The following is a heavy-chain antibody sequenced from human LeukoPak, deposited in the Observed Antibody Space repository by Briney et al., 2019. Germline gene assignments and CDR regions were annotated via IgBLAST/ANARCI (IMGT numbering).Heavy chain of an antibody. Sequence: GGSLRLSCAASGFTFSSYWMSWVRQAPGKGLEWVANIRQDGSEKQYVDSVKGRFTISRDNAKNSVYLQMSSLRAVDTALYYCATTTRSAPWDYWGQGTLVTVSS. CDR3: ATTTRSAPWDY. CDR1: GFTFSSYW. V-gene: IGHV3-7*01. J-gene: IGHJ4*02. CDR2: IRQDGSEK. D-gene: IGHD1-1*01.